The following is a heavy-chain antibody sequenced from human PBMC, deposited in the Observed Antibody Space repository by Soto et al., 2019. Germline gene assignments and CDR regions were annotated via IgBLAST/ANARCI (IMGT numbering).Heavy chain of an antibody. CDR3: ARDPRYSSGRYLGYYYYGMDV. J-gene: IGHJ6*02. CDR1: GYTFTSYA. Sequence: ASVKVSCKASGYTFTSYAMNWVRQAPGQGLEWMGWINTNTGNPTYAQGFTGRFVFSLDTSVSTAYLQICSLKAEDTAVYYCARDPRYSSGRYLGYYYYGMDVWGQGTTVTVSS. D-gene: IGHD6-19*01. CDR2: INTNTGNP. V-gene: IGHV7-4-1*01.